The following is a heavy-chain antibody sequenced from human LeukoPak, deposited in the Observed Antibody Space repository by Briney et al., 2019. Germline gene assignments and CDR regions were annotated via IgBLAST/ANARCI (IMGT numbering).Heavy chain of an antibody. V-gene: IGHV3-9*01. CDR3: AKDIHYFQSDY. CDR2: INWNSGSI. CDR1: GFTFDDYA. Sequence: GGSLRLSCAASGFTFDDYAMHWVRQAPGKGLEWVSGINWNSGSIAYADSVRGRFTISRDNAKNVLDLQMNSLTAEDTAVYYCAKDIHYFQSDYWGQGTLVTVSS. D-gene: IGHD3-10*01. J-gene: IGHJ4*02.